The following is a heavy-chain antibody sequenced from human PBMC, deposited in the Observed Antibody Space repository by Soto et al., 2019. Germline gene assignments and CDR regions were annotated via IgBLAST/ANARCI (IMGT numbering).Heavy chain of an antibody. V-gene: IGHV3-53*01. D-gene: IGHD6-6*01. CDR3: ARIAARPSGGYYYYGMDV. Sequence: QPGGSLRLSCAASGFTVSSNYMSWVRQAPGKGLEWVSVIYSGGSTYYADSVKGRFTISRDNSKNTLYLQMNSLRAEDTAVYYCARIAARPSGGYYYYGMDVWGQGTTVTVSS. CDR2: IYSGGST. CDR1: GFTVSSNY. J-gene: IGHJ6*02.